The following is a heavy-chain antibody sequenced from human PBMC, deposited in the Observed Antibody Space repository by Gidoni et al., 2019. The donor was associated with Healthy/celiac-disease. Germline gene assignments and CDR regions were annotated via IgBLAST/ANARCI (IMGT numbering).Heavy chain of an antibody. CDR3: AKEELDYYDRRGYYGALGY. V-gene: IGHV3-23*01. CDR2: ISGLGGLT. CDR1: GFTLSRQA. Sequence: EVQLLESGGGLVQPGGSRRPACAAAGFTLSRQARSWVRQAPGKGLEWVSAISGLGGLTYYADSVKGRFTISRDNSKTTLYLQMNSLRAEDTAVYYCAKEELDYYDRRGYYGALGYWGQGTLVTVSS. J-gene: IGHJ4*02. D-gene: IGHD3-22*01.